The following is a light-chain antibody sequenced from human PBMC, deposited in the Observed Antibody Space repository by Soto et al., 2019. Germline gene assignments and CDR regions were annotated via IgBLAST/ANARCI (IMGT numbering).Light chain of an antibody. V-gene: IGKV3-20*01. CDR1: QSITNNY. J-gene: IGKJ5*01. Sequence: EIVLTQSPGTLSLSPGERATLSFRASQSITNNYLAWYQQKPGRAHRLLIYGASSRATGIPDRFSGSGSGTDFTLTISRLEPEDFAMYYCQQYGYLVTFGGGTRLENK. CDR3: QQYGYLVT. CDR2: GAS.